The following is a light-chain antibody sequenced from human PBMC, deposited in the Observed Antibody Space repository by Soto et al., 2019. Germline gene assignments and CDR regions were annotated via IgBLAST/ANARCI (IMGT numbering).Light chain of an antibody. V-gene: IGLV1-44*01. CDR1: FSNIGDNA. J-gene: IGLJ1*01. CDR3: AAWDDSLNAL. Sequence: QSVLNQPPSLSATPGQRVNISCSGSFSNIGDNAVNWYQQLPGAAPKLLIYLNDQRPSGVPDRFSGSKSGTSAFLAISGLQSEDEADYYCAAWDDSLNALFGTGTKVTVL. CDR2: LND.